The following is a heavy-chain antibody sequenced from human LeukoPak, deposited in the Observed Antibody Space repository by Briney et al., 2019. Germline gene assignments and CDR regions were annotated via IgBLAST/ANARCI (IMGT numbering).Heavy chain of an antibody. CDR2: FDPEDGET. CDR1: GYTLTELS. Sequence: GASVKVSCKVSGYTLTELSMHWVRQAPGKGLEWMGGFDPEDGETIYAQKFQGRVTMTTDTSTTTAYMELRSLRSDDTAVYYCARNGTYGGDFYYFYMDVWGKGTTVTVSS. CDR3: ARNGTYGGDFYYFYMDV. D-gene: IGHD4-23*01. V-gene: IGHV1-24*01. J-gene: IGHJ6*03.